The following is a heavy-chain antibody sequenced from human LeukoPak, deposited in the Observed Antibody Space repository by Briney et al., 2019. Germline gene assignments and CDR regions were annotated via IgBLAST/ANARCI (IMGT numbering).Heavy chain of an antibody. CDR3: ASTPIAYCSGGSCYSTWFDP. D-gene: IGHD2-15*01. CDR2: INPSGGST. Sequence: GASVKVSCKASGYTFTSYYMHSVRQAPGQGLEWMGIINPSGGSTSYAQKFQGRVTMTRDMSTSTVYMELSSLRSEDTAVYYCASTPIAYCSGGSCYSTWFDPWGQGTLVTVSS. J-gene: IGHJ5*02. CDR1: GYTFTSYY. V-gene: IGHV1-46*01.